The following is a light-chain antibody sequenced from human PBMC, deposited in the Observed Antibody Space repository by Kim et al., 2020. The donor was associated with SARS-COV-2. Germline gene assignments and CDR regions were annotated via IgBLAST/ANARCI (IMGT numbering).Light chain of an antibody. CDR3: MLGTHWPHT. J-gene: IGKJ2*01. Sequence: QPASISCRSSQSLVYSDGNTHLNLFQQRPDQSPRRLICKVSNRDSGVPDRFSGSGSGTDFSLKISRVEAEDVGVYYCMLGTHWPHTFAQGTRLEI. CDR1: QSLVYSDGNTH. V-gene: IGKV2-30*01. CDR2: KVS.